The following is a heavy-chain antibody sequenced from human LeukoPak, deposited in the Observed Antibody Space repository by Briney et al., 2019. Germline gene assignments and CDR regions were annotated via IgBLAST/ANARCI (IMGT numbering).Heavy chain of an antibody. V-gene: IGHV3-48*03. CDR2: ISISGSTI. Sequence: GGSLRLSCAASGFAFSGHEMNWVRQAPGKGLEWVSYISISGSTILYADSVKGRFTISRDNSKNTLYLQMNSLRAEDTAVYYCASISITMVRGVIPNYWGQGTLVTVSS. J-gene: IGHJ4*02. CDR1: GFAFSGHE. CDR3: ASISITMVRGVIPNY. D-gene: IGHD3-10*01.